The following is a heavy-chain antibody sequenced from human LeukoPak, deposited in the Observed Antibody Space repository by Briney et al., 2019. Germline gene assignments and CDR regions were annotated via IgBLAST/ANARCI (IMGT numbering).Heavy chain of an antibody. CDR1: GFTFSSYG. D-gene: IGHD3-10*01. V-gene: IGHV3-30*03. CDR3: ARDLAPRSGSYQFDY. Sequence: GRSLRLSCAASGFTFSSYGMHWVRQAPGKGLEWVAVISYDGSNKYYADSVKGRFTISRDNSKNTLYLQMNSLRAEDTAVYYCARDLAPRSGSYQFDYWGQGTLVTVSS. J-gene: IGHJ4*02. CDR2: ISYDGSNK.